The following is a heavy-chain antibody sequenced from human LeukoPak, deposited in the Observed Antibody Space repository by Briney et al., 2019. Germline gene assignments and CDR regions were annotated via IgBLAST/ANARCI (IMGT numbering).Heavy chain of an antibody. J-gene: IGHJ5*02. Sequence: GGSLRLSCAASGFTFDDYGMSWVRQAPGKGLEWVSGINWNGGSTGYADSVKGRFTISRDNAKNSLYLQMNSLRAEDTALYHCAGGAYSADRGLQNWFDPWGQGTLVTVSS. D-gene: IGHD3-10*01. CDR2: INWNGGST. V-gene: IGHV3-20*01. CDR3: AGGAYSADRGLQNWFDP. CDR1: GFTFDDYG.